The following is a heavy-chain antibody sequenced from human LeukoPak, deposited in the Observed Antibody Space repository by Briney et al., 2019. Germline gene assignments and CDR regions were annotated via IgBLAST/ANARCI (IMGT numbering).Heavy chain of an antibody. CDR3: ARXSGSYXXPLDY. CDR2: INPNSGGT. J-gene: IGHJ4*02. Sequence: GASVKVSCKASGYTFTGYYMHWVRQAPGQGLEWMGWINPNSGGTNYAQKFQGRVTMTRDTSISTAYMELSRLRSDDTAVYYCARXSGSYXXPLDYWGQGTLVTVSS. D-gene: IGHD1-26*01. CDR1: GYTFTGYY. V-gene: IGHV1-2*02.